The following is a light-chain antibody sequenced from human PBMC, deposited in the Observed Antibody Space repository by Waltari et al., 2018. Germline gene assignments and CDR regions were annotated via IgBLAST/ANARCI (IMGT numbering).Light chain of an antibody. CDR1: SSDVGGYNF. CDR3: SSYTRHETGI. J-gene: IGLJ2*01. CDR2: EVN. Sequence: QSALTQPASVSGSPGQSITISCTGTSSDVGGYNFVSCYQQHPGKAPKLIIYEVNNRPSGVSNRFSGSKSGNTASLTISGLQAEDEADYYCSSYTRHETGIFGGGTKLTVL. V-gene: IGLV2-14*01.